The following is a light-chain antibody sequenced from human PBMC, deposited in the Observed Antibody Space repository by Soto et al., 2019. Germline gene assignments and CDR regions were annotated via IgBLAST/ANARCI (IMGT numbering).Light chain of an antibody. CDR1: QSISSW. Sequence: DIQMTQSPSTLSASVGDRVTITCRASQSISSWLAWYQQKPGKAPKLLIYDASSLESGVPSRFSGSGSGTEFTLTISSLQPDDFATYYCQQYNSYPHTFGGGTKVDIK. CDR3: QQYNSYPHT. V-gene: IGKV1-5*01. CDR2: DAS. J-gene: IGKJ4*01.